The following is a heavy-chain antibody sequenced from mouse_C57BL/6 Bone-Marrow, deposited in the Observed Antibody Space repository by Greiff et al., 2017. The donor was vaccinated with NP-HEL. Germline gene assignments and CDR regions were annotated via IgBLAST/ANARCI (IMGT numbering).Heavy chain of an antibody. CDR1: GYTFTSYW. J-gene: IGHJ1*03. CDR2: IDPSDSET. CDR3: AALIYYYGSSYLYFDV. D-gene: IGHD1-1*01. Sequence: QVQLQQPGAELVRPGSSVKLSCKASGYTFTSYWMHWVKQRPIQGLEWIGNIDPSDSETHYNQKFKDKATLTVDKSSSTAYMQLSSLTSEDSAVYYCAALIYYYGSSYLYFDVWGTGTTVTVSS. V-gene: IGHV1-52*01.